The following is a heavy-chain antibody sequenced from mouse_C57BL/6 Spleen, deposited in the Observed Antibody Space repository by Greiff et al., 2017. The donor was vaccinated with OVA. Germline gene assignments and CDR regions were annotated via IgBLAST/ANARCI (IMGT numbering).Heavy chain of an antibody. CDR1: GYSFTGYY. CDR2: INPSTGGT. CDR3: ARKLGRGSFDV. D-gene: IGHD4-1*01. Sequence: EVQLVESGPELVKPGASVKISCKASGYSFTGYYMNWVKQSPEKSLEWIGEINPSTGGTTYNQKFKAKATLTVDKSSSTAYMQLKSLTSEDSAVYYCARKLGRGSFDVWGTGTTVTVSS. J-gene: IGHJ1*03. V-gene: IGHV1-42*01.